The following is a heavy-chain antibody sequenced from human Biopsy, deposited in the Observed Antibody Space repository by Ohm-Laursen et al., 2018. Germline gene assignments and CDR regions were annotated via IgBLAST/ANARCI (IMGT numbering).Heavy chain of an antibody. Sequence: TLSLTWAVSGVSINTGGYYWTWIRQHPGTGLEWIGYIHYSGNTLYNPSLKSRLTISVDTSRNQFSLKLTSVTAEDTAVYFCTNHYCGGITCLMNFWGQGTLVTVSS. CDR1: GVSINTGGYY. CDR3: TNHYCGGITCLMNF. D-gene: IGHD2-21*01. V-gene: IGHV4-31*11. J-gene: IGHJ4*02. CDR2: IHYSGNT.